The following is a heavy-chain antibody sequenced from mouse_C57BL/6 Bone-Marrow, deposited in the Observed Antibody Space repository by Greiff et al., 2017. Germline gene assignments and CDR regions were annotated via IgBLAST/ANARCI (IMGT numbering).Heavy chain of an antibody. CDR2: MHPNGGSP. D-gene: IGHD2-4*01. V-gene: IGHV1-64*01. CDR3: ASSYDYDDYTMDY. CDR1: GYTFTSYW. Sequence: VQGVESGAELVKPGASVKLSCKASGYTFTSYWMHWVKQRPGQGLEWIGMMHPNGGSPDYNEKFKSEATLSVDKSSRTAYMQLSSLTSEDSAVYYGASSYDYDDYTMDYWGQGTSVTVSS. J-gene: IGHJ4*01.